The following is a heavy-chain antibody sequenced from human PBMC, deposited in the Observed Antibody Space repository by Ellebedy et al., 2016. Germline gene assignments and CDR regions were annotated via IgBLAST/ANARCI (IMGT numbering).Heavy chain of an antibody. Sequence: GESLKISCAASGFTFSSYAMRWVRQAPGKGLEWVAVISYDGSNKYYADSVKGRFTISRDNSKNTLYLQMNSLRAEDTAVYYCARDVGVAGTAYYYYGMDVWGQGTTVTVSS. D-gene: IGHD6-19*01. V-gene: IGHV3-30-3*01. CDR3: ARDVGVAGTAYYYYGMDV. CDR2: ISYDGSNK. CDR1: GFTFSSYA. J-gene: IGHJ6*02.